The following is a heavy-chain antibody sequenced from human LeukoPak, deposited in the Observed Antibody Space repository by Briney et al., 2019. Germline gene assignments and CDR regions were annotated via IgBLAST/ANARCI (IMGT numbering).Heavy chain of an antibody. V-gene: IGHV3-23*01. CDR3: AKDRSGRPEAFDI. Sequence: GGSLRLSCAASGFTFSSYALSWVRQAPGKGLEWVSAVSGSAGTTYYADSVRGRFTISRDNSKNTLYLQMNSLRAEDTAVYHCAKDRSGRPEAFDIWGQGTMVTVSS. CDR1: GFTFSSYA. D-gene: IGHD1-26*01. CDR2: VSGSAGTT. J-gene: IGHJ3*02.